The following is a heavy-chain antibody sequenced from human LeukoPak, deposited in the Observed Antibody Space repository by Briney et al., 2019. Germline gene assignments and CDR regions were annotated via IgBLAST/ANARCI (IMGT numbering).Heavy chain of an antibody. Sequence: GGSLRLSSAPSGFPFSVYAMHWVRAAPGEGVEYVSAISDSGGSTYYADSVKGRFTISRDNSKNTLYLQMSSLRAEDTAVYFCVRGYSFGPYGMDVWGQGTTVTVSS. J-gene: IGHJ6*02. CDR1: GFPFSVYA. CDR2: ISDSGGST. V-gene: IGHV3-64D*09. D-gene: IGHD2-15*01. CDR3: VRGYSFGPYGMDV.